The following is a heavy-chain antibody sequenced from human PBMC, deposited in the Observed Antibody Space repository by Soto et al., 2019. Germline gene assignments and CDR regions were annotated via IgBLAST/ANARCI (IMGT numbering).Heavy chain of an antibody. CDR2: INPNSGGT. V-gene: IGHV1-2*02. CDR3: AREPATAKPEGVDF. CDR1: GYTFSDYY. D-gene: IGHD1-1*01. J-gene: IGHJ4*02. Sequence: ASVKVSCKASGYTFSDYYIHWVRQAPGQGLEWMGWINPNSGGTKYAPKFQGGVTMTRDTAITTAYMELSRLRSGDTAVYYCAREPATAKPEGVDFWGQGTLVTVSS.